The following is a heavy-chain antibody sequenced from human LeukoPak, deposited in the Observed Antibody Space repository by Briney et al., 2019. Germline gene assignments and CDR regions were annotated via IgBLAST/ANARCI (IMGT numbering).Heavy chain of an antibody. J-gene: IGHJ4*02. Sequence: GGSLRLSCSASGFTFSRYAMHWVRQAPGKGLEWVAVISYDGSNKFYADSVKGRFTLSRDNSKNTLYLQMNSLRIEDTAVYYCGRGSVGFGELNYWGQGTLVTVSS. D-gene: IGHD3-10*01. CDR2: ISYDGSNK. CDR1: GFTFSRYA. V-gene: IGHV3-30-3*01. CDR3: GRGSVGFGELNY.